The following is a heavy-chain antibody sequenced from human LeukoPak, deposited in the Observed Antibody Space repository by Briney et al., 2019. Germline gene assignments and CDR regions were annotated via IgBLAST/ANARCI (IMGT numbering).Heavy chain of an antibody. CDR2: IIPIFGTA. CDR3: ARGGEMATIRVFDY. D-gene: IGHD5-24*01. Sequence: SVKVSCKASGGTFSSYAISWVRQAPGQGLEWMGGIIPIFGTANYAQKFQGRVTITADESTSTAYMELSSLRSWVPAVSYRARGGEMATIRVFDYWGQGTLVTVSS. CDR1: GGTFSSYA. J-gene: IGHJ4*02. V-gene: IGHV1-69*01.